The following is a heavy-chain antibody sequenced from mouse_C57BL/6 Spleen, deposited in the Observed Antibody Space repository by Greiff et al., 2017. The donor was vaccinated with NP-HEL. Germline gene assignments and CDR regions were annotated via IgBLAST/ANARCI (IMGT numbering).Heavy chain of an antibody. D-gene: IGHD2-2*01. CDR1: GFTFSSYA. CDR3: AREGNSGYAY. J-gene: IGHJ3*01. Sequence: EVKVEESGGGLVKPGGSLKLSCAASGFTFSSYAMSWVRQTPEKRLEWVATISDGGSYTYYPDNVKGRFTISRDNAKNNLYLQMSHLKSEDTAMYYCAREGNSGYAYWGQGTLVTVSA. CDR2: ISDGGSYT. V-gene: IGHV5-4*01.